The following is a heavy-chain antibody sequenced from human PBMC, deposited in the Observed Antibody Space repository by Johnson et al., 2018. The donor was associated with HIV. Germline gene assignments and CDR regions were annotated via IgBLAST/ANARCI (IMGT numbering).Heavy chain of an antibody. CDR3: ARVRGGTGHGAFDI. V-gene: IGHV3-30*04. Sequence: QVQLVESGGGVVQPGRSLRLSCAASAVTFSSYAMHWVRQAPGKGLEWVAVISYDASNKYYAASVNGRFTIPRDNSKNTLYLQLNSRRTEYTAVYYCARVRGGTGHGAFDIWGQGTMVTVSS. J-gene: IGHJ3*02. CDR2: ISYDASNK. CDR1: AVTFSSYA.